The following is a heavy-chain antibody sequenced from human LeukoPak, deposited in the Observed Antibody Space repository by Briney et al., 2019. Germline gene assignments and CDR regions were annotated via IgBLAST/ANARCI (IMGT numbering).Heavy chain of an antibody. Sequence: ASVKVSCKASGYTFTSYDINWVRQATGQGLEWMGWMNPNSGNTGYAQKFQGRVTITMNTSISTAYMELSSLRSEDTAVYYCAIGIVGAGADAFDIWGQGTMVTVSS. CDR1: GYTFTSYD. CDR2: MNPNSGNT. J-gene: IGHJ3*02. D-gene: IGHD1-26*01. V-gene: IGHV1-8*03. CDR3: AIGIVGAGADAFDI.